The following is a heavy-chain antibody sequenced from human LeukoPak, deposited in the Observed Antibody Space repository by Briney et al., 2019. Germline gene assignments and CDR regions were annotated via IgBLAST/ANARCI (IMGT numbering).Heavy chain of an antibody. CDR2: ISGSGGST. CDR1: GFTVSSNY. J-gene: IGHJ6*02. Sequence: GGSLRLSCAASGFTVSSNYMNWVRQAPGKGLEWVSTISGSGGSTYYADSVKGRFTISRDNSKNTLYLQTNSLRVEDTAVYYCAKRITIFGSYYYGMDVWGQGSTVTVSS. V-gene: IGHV3-23*01. CDR3: AKRITIFGSYYYGMDV. D-gene: IGHD3-3*01.